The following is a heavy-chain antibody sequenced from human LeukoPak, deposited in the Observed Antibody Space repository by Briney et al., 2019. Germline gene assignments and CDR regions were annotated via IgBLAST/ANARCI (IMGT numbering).Heavy chain of an antibody. CDR3: ARGDFYYFDY. J-gene: IGHJ4*02. Sequence: SETLSLTCTVSGGSISSYYWSWIRQPPGKGLERIGYIYYSGSTNYNPSLKSRVTISVDTSKNQFSLKLSSVTAADTAVYYCARGDFYYFDYWGQGTLVTASS. V-gene: IGHV4-59*01. CDR2: IYYSGST. CDR1: GGSISSYY.